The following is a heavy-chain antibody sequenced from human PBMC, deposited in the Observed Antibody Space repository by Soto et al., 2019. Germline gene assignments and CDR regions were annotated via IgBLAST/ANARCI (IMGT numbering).Heavy chain of an antibody. V-gene: IGHV3-48*02. J-gene: IGHJ4*02. CDR2: ISSSSSVI. CDR1: GFTFSSYS. D-gene: IGHD6-13*01. CDR3: ARNWLSSSWFAFFDY. Sequence: PGGSLRLSCTASGFTFSSYSMNWVRQAPGKGLEWVSYISSSSSVIYSADSVKGRFTISRDNAKNSLYLQMNSLRDEDTAVYYCARNWLSSSWFAFFDYWGQGTLVTVSS.